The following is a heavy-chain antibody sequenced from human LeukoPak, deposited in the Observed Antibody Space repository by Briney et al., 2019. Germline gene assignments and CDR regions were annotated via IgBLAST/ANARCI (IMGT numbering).Heavy chain of an antibody. J-gene: IGHJ5*02. V-gene: IGHV4-4*02. CDR1: GGSISSSNW. D-gene: IGHD2/OR15-2a*01. CDR3: ARDVFFRAHNWFDP. Sequence: PSGTLSLTCAVSGGSISSSNWWSWVRQPPGEGLEWIGEIYHSGSTNYNPSLKSRVTMSLDTSRNQISLKLTSVTAADTAVYYCARDVFFRAHNWFDPWGQGTLVTVSS. CDR2: IYHSGST.